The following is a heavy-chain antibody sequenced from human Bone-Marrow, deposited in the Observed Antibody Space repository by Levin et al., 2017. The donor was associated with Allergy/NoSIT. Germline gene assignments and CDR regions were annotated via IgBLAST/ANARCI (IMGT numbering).Heavy chain of an antibody. Sequence: GGSLRLSCAASGFTFSDYGMHWLRQAPGEGLKGVAVISNDGRNKYYADSVKGRFTISRDNSKNTLFLQVSSLRAEDTAVHYCVKDHEKYTSDYYFDAWGQGTLVTVSS. V-gene: IGHV3-30*18. D-gene: IGHD2-21*02. J-gene: IGHJ4*02. CDR3: VKDHEKYTSDYYFDA. CDR2: ISNDGRNK. CDR1: GFTFSDYG.